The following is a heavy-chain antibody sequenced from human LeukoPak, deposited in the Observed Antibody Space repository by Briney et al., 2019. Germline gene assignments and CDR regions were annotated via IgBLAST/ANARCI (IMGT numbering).Heavy chain of an antibody. J-gene: IGHJ4*02. V-gene: IGHV3-20*04. Sequence: PGGSLRLSCAASGFTLADYGMSRVRQAPGKGLEWVSGINWNGGSTGYADSVKGRFTISRDNAKNSLYLQVNSLRAEDTALYYCARGPYGSGSYYSPFDYWGQGTLVTVSS. CDR1: GFTLADYG. D-gene: IGHD3-10*01. CDR3: ARGPYGSGSYYSPFDY. CDR2: INWNGGST.